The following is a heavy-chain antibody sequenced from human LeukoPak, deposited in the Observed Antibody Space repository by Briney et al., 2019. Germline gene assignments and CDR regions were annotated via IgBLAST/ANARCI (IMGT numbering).Heavy chain of an antibody. D-gene: IGHD1-14*01. V-gene: IGHV3-48*01. CDR2: ISSSSSTI. CDR1: GFTFSSYS. J-gene: IGHJ4*02. CDR3: ARDSGNGYLDY. Sequence: GGSLRLSCAASGFTFSSYSMNWVRQAPGKGLEWVSYISSSSSTIYYADSVKGRFSISRDNSENTLYLQMNSLRPEDTAVSSCARDSGNGYLDYWGQGTLVTVSA.